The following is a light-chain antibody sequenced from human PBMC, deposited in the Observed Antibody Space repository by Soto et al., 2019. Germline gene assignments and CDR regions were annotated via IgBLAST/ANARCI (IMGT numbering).Light chain of an antibody. V-gene: IGKV3-20*01. Sequence: EIVLTQSPGTLSLSPGERATLSCRASQSVSGRYLAWYQQKPGQAPRPLIYGASRRASGIPDRFSGSGSGTDFTLTISRLEPEDFAVYYCQQYGSTPWTFGQGTKVEIK. CDR2: GAS. CDR1: QSVSGRY. CDR3: QQYGSTPWT. J-gene: IGKJ1*01.